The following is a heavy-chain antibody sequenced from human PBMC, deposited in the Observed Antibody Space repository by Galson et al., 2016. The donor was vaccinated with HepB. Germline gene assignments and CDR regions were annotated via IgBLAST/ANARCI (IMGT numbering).Heavy chain of an antibody. CDR1: GFTFSSYS. V-gene: IGHV3-48*01. Sequence: SLRLSCAASGFTFSSYSMNWVRQAPGKGLEWVSHITHTNYTIYYADSVKGRFTITKDDATNSVYLKMNSLRGEDTAVYYCARDGGGGRNLDYWGQGTLVTVSS. D-gene: IGHD2-15*01. CDR2: ITHTNYTI. J-gene: IGHJ4*02. CDR3: ARDGGGGRNLDY.